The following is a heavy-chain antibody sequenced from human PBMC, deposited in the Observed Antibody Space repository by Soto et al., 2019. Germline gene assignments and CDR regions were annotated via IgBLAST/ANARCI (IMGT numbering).Heavy chain of an antibody. Sequence: QVQLQESGPGLVKPSGTLSLTCAVSGGSISSSNWWSWVRQPPGKGLEWIGEIYHSGSTNYNPSLTSGVTISVAKSKNQSSLKLSSVTAADTAVYYCARGDFWSGKESRNYGMDVWGQGTTVTVSS. CDR2: IYHSGST. D-gene: IGHD3-3*01. V-gene: IGHV4-4*02. CDR3: ARGDFWSGKESRNYGMDV. J-gene: IGHJ6*02. CDR1: GGSISSSNW.